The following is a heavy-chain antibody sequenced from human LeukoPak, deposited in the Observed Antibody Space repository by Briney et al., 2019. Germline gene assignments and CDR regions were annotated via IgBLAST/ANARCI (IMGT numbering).Heavy chain of an antibody. J-gene: IGHJ5*02. CDR3: ARDFCAGGELCGWFDP. D-gene: IGHD3-3*01. CDR1: GYTFTSYG. V-gene: IGHV1-18*01. Sequence: ASVKVSCKASGYTFTSYGISWVRQAPGQGLEWMGWISAYNGNTNYAQKLQGRVTMTTDTSTSTAYMELRSLRSDDTAVYYCARDFCAGGELCGWFDPWGQGTLVTVSS. CDR2: ISAYNGNT.